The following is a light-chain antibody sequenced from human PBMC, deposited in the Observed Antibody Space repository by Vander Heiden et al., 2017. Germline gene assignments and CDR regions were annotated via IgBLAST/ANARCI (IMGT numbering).Light chain of an antibody. J-gene: IGKJ2*01. Sequence: DIQMTQSPSSLSASVGDRVTITCRASQSISSYLNWYQQKPGKAPKLLIYAASSLQSGVPSRFSGSGSGTDFTLTISSRQPEDFATYYCQQRYSTPLTFGQGTKLXIK. V-gene: IGKV1-39*01. CDR1: QSISSY. CDR3: QQRYSTPLT. CDR2: AAS.